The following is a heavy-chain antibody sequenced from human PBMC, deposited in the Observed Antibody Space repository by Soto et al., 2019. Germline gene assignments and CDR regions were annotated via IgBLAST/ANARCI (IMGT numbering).Heavy chain of an antibody. D-gene: IGHD1-26*01. J-gene: IGHJ6*02. Sequence: QVQLVESGGGLVKPGGSLRLSCAASGFTFSDYYMNWIRQAPGKGLEWRSESDASSAYTNYADSVKGRFTIARDNAKNSLFLQLPSVRAKATAVHYSASAVGKYYGMDVLGQGTTVTVSS. CDR1: GFTFSDYY. CDR3: ASAVGKYYGMDV. V-gene: IGHV3-11*06. CDR2: SDASSAYT.